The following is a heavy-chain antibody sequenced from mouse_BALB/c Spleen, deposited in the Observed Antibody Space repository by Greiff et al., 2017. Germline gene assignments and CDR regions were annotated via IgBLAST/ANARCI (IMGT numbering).Heavy chain of an antibody. CDR2: IYPGDGST. CDR1: GYTFTSYY. CDR3: AISYYYGSSWYFDV. J-gene: IGHJ1*01. D-gene: IGHD1-1*01. V-gene: IGHV1S56*01. Sequence: QVQLKESGPELVKPGASVKMSCKASGYTFTSYYIHWVKQRPGQGLEWIGWIYPGDGSTKYNEKFKGKTTLTADKSSSTAYMLLSSLTSEDSAIYFCAISYYYGSSWYFDVWGAGTTVTVSS.